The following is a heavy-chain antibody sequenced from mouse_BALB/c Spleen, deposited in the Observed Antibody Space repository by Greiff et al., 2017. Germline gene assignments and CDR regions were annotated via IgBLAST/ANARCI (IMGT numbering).Heavy chain of an antibody. CDR3: ARSYGRESRFDY. V-gene: IGHV1-87*01. D-gene: IGHD1-1*01. J-gene: IGHJ2*01. Sequence: QVQLKESGAELARPGASVKLSCKASGYTFTSYWMQWVKQRPGQGLEWIGAIYPGDGDTRYTQKFKGKATLTADKSSSTAYMQLSSLASEDSAVYYCARSYGRESRFDYWGQGTTLTVSS. CDR2: IYPGDGDT. CDR1: GYTFTSYW.